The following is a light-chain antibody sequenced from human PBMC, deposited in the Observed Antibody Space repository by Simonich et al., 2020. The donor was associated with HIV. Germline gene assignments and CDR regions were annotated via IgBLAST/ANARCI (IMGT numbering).Light chain of an antibody. CDR2: AAS. Sequence: DIQMTQSPSSLSASVGNRVTLTCRASQSITNYLNWFQQKPGKAPRLLIYAASSLQSGVPSRFSGSGSGTDFTLSISSLQPEDFATYYCQQSYNTLLTFGGGTKVEIK. J-gene: IGKJ4*01. CDR3: QQSYNTLLT. V-gene: IGKV1-39*01. CDR1: QSITNY.